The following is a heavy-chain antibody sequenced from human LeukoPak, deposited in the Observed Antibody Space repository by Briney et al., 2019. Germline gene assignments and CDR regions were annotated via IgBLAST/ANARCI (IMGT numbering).Heavy chain of an antibody. Sequence: ASVKVSCKTSGYTFTKYLIHWVRQAPGQGLEWVGTINPNGDATNYAPRLQGRLTLTQVTSTSTVYMELRGLTPDDTAVYYCARPLFCAFDNCGYWLDPWGPGTLVTVSS. D-gene: IGHD1-20*01. CDR3: ARPLFCAFDNCGYWLDP. CDR1: GYTFTKYL. CDR2: INPNGDAT. J-gene: IGHJ5*02. V-gene: IGHV1-46*01.